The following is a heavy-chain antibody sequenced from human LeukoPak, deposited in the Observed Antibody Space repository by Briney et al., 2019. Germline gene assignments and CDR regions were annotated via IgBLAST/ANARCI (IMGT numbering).Heavy chain of an antibody. CDR1: GGSISSYY. CDR3: ARDNWNYGSSMDV. J-gene: IGHJ6*02. Sequence: SETLSLTCTVSGGSISSYYWSWIRQPPGKGLEWIGYIYYSGSTNYNPSLKSRVTISVDTSKNQFSLKLSSVTAADMAVYYCARDNWNYGSSMDVWGQGTTVTVSS. V-gene: IGHV4-59*01. CDR2: IYYSGST. D-gene: IGHD1-7*01.